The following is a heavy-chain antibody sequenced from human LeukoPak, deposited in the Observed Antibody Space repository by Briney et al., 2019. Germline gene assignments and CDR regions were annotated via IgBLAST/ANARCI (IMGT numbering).Heavy chain of an antibody. J-gene: IGHJ5*02. Sequence: GASVKVSCKASGGTFSSYAISWVRQAPGQGLEWMGGIIPIFGTANYAQKFQGRVTITADKSTSTAYMELSSLRSEDTAVYYCARDRGVATITYNWFDPWGQGTLVTVSS. CDR2: IIPIFGTA. CDR3: ARDRGVATITYNWFDP. V-gene: IGHV1-69*06. D-gene: IGHD5-12*01. CDR1: GGTFSSYA.